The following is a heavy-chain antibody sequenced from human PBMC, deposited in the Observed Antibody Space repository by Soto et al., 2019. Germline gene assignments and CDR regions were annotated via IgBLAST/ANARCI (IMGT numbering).Heavy chain of an antibody. V-gene: IGHV3-72*01. CDR3: TRSIVGTTSSDY. Sequence: EVQLVESGGGLVQPGGSLRLSCAGSGFTFSDYYIDWVRQAPGKGLEWVGRTRDKGNSYNTDYAASVKSRFTVTRDASKNSLYLQMNSLKTEDTALYYCTRSIVGTTSSDYWGQGTLVTVSS. J-gene: IGHJ4*02. CDR2: TRDKGNSYNT. CDR1: GFTFSDYY. D-gene: IGHD1-26*01.